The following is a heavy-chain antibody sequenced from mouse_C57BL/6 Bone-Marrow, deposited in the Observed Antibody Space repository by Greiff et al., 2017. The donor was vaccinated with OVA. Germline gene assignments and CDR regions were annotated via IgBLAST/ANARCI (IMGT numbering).Heavy chain of an antibody. D-gene: IGHD4-1*01. CDR2: ISDGGSYT. Sequence: DVMLVESGGGLVKPGGSLKLSCAASGFTFSSYAMSWVRQTPEKRLEWVATISDGGSYTYYPDNVKGRFTISRDNAKNNLYLQMSHLKSEDTAMYYCARSITGIAYWGQGTLVTVSA. CDR1: GFTFSSYA. V-gene: IGHV5-4*03. J-gene: IGHJ3*01. CDR3: ARSITGIAY.